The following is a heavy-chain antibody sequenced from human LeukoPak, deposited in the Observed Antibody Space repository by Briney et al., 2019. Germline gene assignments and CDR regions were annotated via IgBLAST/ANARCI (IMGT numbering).Heavy chain of an antibody. CDR1: GLTFSSYG. CDR3: AKLFESGTYNNFFHY. V-gene: IGHV3-23*01. D-gene: IGHD3-10*01. Sequence: GGSLRLSCAASGLTFSSYGMSWVRQAPGKGLEGVSAITATSSSTHDADSVQGRFTISRDNSKNTLYLQMNSLRPEDTAIYYCAKLFESGTYNNFFHYWGQGTLVTVFS. J-gene: IGHJ4*02. CDR2: ITATSSST.